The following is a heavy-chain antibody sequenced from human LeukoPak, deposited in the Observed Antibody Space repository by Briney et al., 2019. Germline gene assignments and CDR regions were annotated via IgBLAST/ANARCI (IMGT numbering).Heavy chain of an antibody. Sequence: GGSLRLSCAASGFTFSHYAMSWVRQTPEKGLEWVSAVSGSGGDTHYADSVRGRFTISRGNSKNTVYLQMNSLRAEDTAVFYCAKHTRWGPDDYGDYVDYWGQGTLVTVSS. CDR2: VSGSGGDT. CDR3: AKHTRWGPDDYGDYVDY. D-gene: IGHD4-17*01. J-gene: IGHJ4*02. V-gene: IGHV3-23*01. CDR1: GFTFSHYA.